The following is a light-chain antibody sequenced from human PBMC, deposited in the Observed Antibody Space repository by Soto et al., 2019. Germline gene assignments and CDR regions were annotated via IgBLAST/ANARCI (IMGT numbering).Light chain of an antibody. CDR3: MQALQSPPT. Sequence: EIVMTQSPLSLPVTPGEPASISCRSSQSLLHSNGYDSLDWYLQKPGQSPQLLIYLGSNRASGVPARFGGSGSGTDFTLEISRVEADDVGVYYCMQALQSPPTFGQGTKVEIK. V-gene: IGKV2-28*01. J-gene: IGKJ1*01. CDR1: QSLLHSNGYDS. CDR2: LGS.